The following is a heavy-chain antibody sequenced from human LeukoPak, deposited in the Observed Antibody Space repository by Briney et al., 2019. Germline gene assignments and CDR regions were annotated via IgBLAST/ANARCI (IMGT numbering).Heavy chain of an antibody. J-gene: IGHJ4*02. CDR1: GGSISSGDYY. D-gene: IGHD2-2*01. CDR3: ARALVVPAAVDY. Sequence: PSETLSLTCTVSGGSISSGDYYWSWIRQPPGKGLEWIGYIYYSGSTYYNPSLKSRLTISVDTSKNQFSLKLSSVTAADTAVYYCARALVVPAAVDYWGQGTLVTVSS. V-gene: IGHV4-30-4*02. CDR2: IYYSGST.